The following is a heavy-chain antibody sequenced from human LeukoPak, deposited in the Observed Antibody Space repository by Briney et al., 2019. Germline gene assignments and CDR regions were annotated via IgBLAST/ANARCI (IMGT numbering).Heavy chain of an antibody. CDR1: GFTFSTYN. CDR3: ARPSINDYGDFGY. Sequence: WGSLRLSCAASGFTFSTYNMHWVRQAPGKGLEWVSSISCTSRSTYIYYPDSVKGRFTISRDNAENSLYLQMNSLRAEDTAVYYCARPSINDYGDFGYWGQGTLVTVSS. D-gene: IGHD4-17*01. CDR2: ISCTSRSTYI. J-gene: IGHJ4*02. V-gene: IGHV3-21*01.